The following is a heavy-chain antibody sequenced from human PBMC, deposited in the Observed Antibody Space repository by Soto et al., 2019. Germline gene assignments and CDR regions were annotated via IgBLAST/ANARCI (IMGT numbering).Heavy chain of an antibody. J-gene: IGHJ6*02. CDR2: IIPIFGTA. V-gene: IGHV1-69*13. CDR1: GGTFSSYA. CDR3: VVAAHADYYYYGMDV. D-gene: IGHD6-6*01. Sequence: SVKVSCKASGGTFSSYAISWVRQAPGQGLEWMGGIIPIFGTANYAQKFQGRVTITADESTSTAYMELSSLRSEDTAVYYCVVAAHADYYYYGMDVWGQGTTVTVSS.